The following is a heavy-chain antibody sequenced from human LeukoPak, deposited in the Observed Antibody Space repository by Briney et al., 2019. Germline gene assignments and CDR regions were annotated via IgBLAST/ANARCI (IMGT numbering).Heavy chain of an antibody. V-gene: IGHV4-59*01. J-gene: IGHJ3*02. Sequence: SETLSLTCTVSGGSISSCYWSWIRQPPGKGLEWIGYIYYSGSTNYNPSLKSRVTISVDTSKNQFSLKLSSVTAADTAVYYCAKEYTAMVPSWGKDAFDIWGQGTMVTVSS. CDR2: IYYSGST. CDR3: AKEYTAMVPSWGKDAFDI. D-gene: IGHD5-18*01. CDR1: GGSISSCY.